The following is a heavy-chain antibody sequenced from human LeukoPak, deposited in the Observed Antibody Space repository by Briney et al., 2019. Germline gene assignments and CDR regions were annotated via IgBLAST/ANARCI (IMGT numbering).Heavy chain of an antibody. D-gene: IGHD3-22*01. CDR1: GGSISSYY. Sequence: PSETLSLTCTVSGGSISSYYWSWIRQPPGKGLEWIGYIYYSGSTNYNPSLKSRVTISVDTSKNQFSLKLSSVTAADTAVYYCARGLYYYDSSGYWAYYYYGMDVWGQGTTVTVSS. V-gene: IGHV4-59*12. CDR2: IYYSGST. CDR3: ARGLYYYDSSGYWAYYYYGMDV. J-gene: IGHJ6*02.